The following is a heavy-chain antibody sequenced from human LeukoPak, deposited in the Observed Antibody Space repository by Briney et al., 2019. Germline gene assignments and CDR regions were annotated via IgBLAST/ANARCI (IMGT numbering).Heavy chain of an antibody. CDR1: GYTFSSYD. CDR2: ISAYNGNT. D-gene: IGHD2-21*01. Sequence: ASVKVSCKASGYTFSSYDITWVRQAPGQGLEWMGWISAYNGNTNYAQKLQGRVTMTTDTSTSTAYMELRSLRSDDTAVYYCARDTDWATRYFDLWGRGTLVTVSS. J-gene: IGHJ2*01. V-gene: IGHV1-18*01. CDR3: ARDTDWATRYFDL.